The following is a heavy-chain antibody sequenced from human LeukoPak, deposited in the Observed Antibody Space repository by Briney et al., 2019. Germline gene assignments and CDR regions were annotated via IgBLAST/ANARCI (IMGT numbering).Heavy chain of an antibody. CDR3: AKGQQLVFNTWFDP. J-gene: IGHJ5*02. CDR2: ISGSGGST. V-gene: IGHV3-23*01. Sequence: GGSLRLSCAASGFTFSSYAMSWVRQAPGKGLEWVSAISGSGGSTYYADSVKGRFTISRDNSKNTLYLQLNSLRAEDTAVYYCAKGQQLVFNTWFDPWGQGTLVTVSS. D-gene: IGHD6-13*01. CDR1: GFTFSSYA.